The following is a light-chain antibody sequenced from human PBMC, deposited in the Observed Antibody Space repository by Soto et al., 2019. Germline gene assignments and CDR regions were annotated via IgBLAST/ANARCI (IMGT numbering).Light chain of an antibody. Sequence: SYELSQPPSVSVAPGKTARITCGGNNIGSKSVHWYQQKPGQAPVLVIYYDSDRPSGIPERFSASNSGNTATLTISRVEAGDEADYYCQVWGNNSDHPGVVFGGGTKLTVL. CDR2: YDS. CDR3: QVWGNNSDHPGVV. J-gene: IGLJ2*01. CDR1: NIGSKS. V-gene: IGLV3-21*04.